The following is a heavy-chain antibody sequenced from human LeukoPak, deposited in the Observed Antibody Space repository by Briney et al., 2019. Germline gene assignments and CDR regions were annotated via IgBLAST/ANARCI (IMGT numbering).Heavy chain of an antibody. J-gene: IGHJ4*02. Sequence: GGSLRLSCVASGITLSSYAMSWVRQAPGKGLVWVSRINTDGTYTNYADSVKGRFTISRDNAKDTLYLQMNNLRAEDTAVYYCARGQGTSDYWGQGTQVTVSS. D-gene: IGHD2-2*01. CDR1: GITLSSYA. CDR3: ARGQGTSDY. V-gene: IGHV3-74*01. CDR2: INTDGTYT.